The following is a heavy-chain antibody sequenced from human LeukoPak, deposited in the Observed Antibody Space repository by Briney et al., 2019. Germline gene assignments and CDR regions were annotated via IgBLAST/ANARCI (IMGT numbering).Heavy chain of an antibody. V-gene: IGHV4-61*02. J-gene: IGHJ6*03. CDR1: GGSISSGNYY. CDR3: ARDDYYYYYMDV. Sequence: SETVSLPCTVSGGSISSGNYYWSWIRQPAGKGLEYIGRIFTSVSTNYNPSLKSRVTISVDTSKNQFSLKLSSVTAADTAVYYCARDDYYYYYMDVWGKGTTVTISS. CDR2: IFTSVST.